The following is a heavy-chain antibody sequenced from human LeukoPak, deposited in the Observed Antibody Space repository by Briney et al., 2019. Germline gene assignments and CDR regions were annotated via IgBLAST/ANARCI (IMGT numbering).Heavy chain of an antibody. V-gene: IGHV4-39*01. CDR3: ARAPDCSTTTCYGYYFDY. D-gene: IGHD2-2*01. J-gene: IGHJ4*02. CDR2: FYSSGRT. Sequence: GSLRLSCAASGFTFSSYWMSWVRQAPGKGLEWTGSFYSSGRTYYNPSLKSRVTISVDTSKNQLSLKVLSVTAADTAAYYCARAPDCSTTTCYGYYFDYWGQGTLVTVSS. CDR1: GFTFSSYW.